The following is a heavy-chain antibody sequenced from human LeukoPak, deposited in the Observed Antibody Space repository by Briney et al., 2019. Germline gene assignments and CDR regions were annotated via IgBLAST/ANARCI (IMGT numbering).Heavy chain of an antibody. CDR2: TSAYNGNT. Sequence: ASVKVSCKASGYTFTNYGISWVRQAPGQGLEWMGWTSAYNGNTNYAQKLQGRVTMTTDTSTSTAYMELRSLRSDDTAVYYCARTYCSTTSCYRKDYWGQGTLVTVSS. V-gene: IGHV1-18*01. CDR1: GYTFTNYG. CDR3: ARTYCSTTSCYRKDY. D-gene: IGHD2-2*01. J-gene: IGHJ4*02.